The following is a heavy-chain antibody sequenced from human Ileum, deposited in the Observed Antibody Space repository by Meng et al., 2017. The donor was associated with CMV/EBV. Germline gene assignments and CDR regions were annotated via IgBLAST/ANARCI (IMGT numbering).Heavy chain of an antibody. CDR2: IYWDGDK. J-gene: IGHJ4*02. Sequence: FSGFSLRTSEQGVVWIRQPPGKALEWLALIYWDGDKHYNPSLKSRLTITKDTSRDQVVLTMTNVDPADTATYFCAHRGDILTGYYDFWGQGILVTVSS. V-gene: IGHV2-5*02. CDR3: AHRGDILTGYYDF. D-gene: IGHD3-9*01. CDR1: GFSLRTSEQG.